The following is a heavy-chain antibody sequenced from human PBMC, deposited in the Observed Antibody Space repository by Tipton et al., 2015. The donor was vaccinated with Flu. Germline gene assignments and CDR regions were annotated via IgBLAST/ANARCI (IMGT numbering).Heavy chain of an antibody. Sequence: TLSLTCTVSGGSISSYYWSWIRQPAGKGLEWIGRIYTSGSTNYNPSLKSRVTMSVDTSKNQFSLKLTSVSAADTAVHYCAKSGSYLEYLQHWGQGTLVTVSS. V-gene: IGHV4-4*07. D-gene: IGHD1-26*01. J-gene: IGHJ1*01. CDR2: IYTSGST. CDR3: AKSGSYLEYLQH. CDR1: GGSISSYY.